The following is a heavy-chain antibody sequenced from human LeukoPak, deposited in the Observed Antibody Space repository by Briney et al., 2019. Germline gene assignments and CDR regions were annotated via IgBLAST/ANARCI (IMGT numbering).Heavy chain of an antibody. CDR1: GCTISSYY. Sequence: PSGTLCLTCTASGCTISSYYWSWIRQPPGKGLEWIGYICYSGSTNYNPYLKSRVTISVDTSKNQFSLKLSSVTAADTAVYYCARQGSGYYYDSSGYFLKPTPFDYWGQGTLVTVSS. V-gene: IGHV4-59*08. CDR2: ICYSGST. CDR3: ARQGSGYYYDSSGYFLKPTPFDY. J-gene: IGHJ4*02. D-gene: IGHD3-22*01.